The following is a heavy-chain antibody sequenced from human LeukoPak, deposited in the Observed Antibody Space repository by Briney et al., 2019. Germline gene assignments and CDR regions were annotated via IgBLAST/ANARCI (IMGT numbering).Heavy chain of an antibody. J-gene: IGHJ4*02. CDR3: ARSYDILTPFDY. V-gene: IGHV1-18*01. Sequence: GASVTVSCKASGYPFTSYGISWVRQAPGQGVEWVGWISTYNGNTNYAQKLQGRVTMTTDTSTSTAYMELRSLRSDDTAVYYCARSYDILTPFDYWGQGTLVTVSS. D-gene: IGHD3-9*01. CDR2: ISTYNGNT. CDR1: GYPFTSYG.